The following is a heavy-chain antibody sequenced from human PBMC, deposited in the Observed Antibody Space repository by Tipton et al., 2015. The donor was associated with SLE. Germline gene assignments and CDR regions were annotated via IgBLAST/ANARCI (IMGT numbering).Heavy chain of an antibody. CDR3: ARLYSSSSSPSFDY. CDR2: IYYSGST. V-gene: IGHV4-59*01. D-gene: IGHD6-6*01. Sequence: TLSLTCTVSGGSISSYYWGWIRQPPGKGLEWIGYIYYSGSTNYNPSLKSRVTISVDTSKNQFSLKLSSVTAADTAVYYCARLYSSSSSPSFDYWGQGTLVTVSS. CDR1: GGSISSYY. J-gene: IGHJ4*02.